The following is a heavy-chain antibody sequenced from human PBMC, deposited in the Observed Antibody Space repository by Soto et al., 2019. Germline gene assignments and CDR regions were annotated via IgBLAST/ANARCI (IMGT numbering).Heavy chain of an antibody. CDR1: GVSFSIYT. D-gene: IGHD2-21*02. Sequence: XGSLRLTCAACGVSFSIYTITRARQAPGKGLEWVSSISSSSSYIYYADSVKGRFTISRDNAKNSLYLQMNSLRVEDTAVYYCARGGDWAYWGQGALVTVSA. J-gene: IGHJ4*02. CDR3: ARGGDWAY. CDR2: ISSSSSYI. V-gene: IGHV3-21*01.